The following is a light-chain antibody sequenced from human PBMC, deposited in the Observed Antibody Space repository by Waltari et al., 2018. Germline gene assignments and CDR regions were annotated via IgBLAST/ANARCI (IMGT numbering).Light chain of an antibody. CDR1: QGISSA. Sequence: AIHLTQSPSSLSASVGDRITITCRASQGISSALAWYQQKPGESPKFLIYDASSLQSGVPSRFSGNASGTDFTLTITSLQPEDFATYYCQQLHSYPITFGQGTRLEIK. CDR3: QQLHSYPIT. J-gene: IGKJ5*01. V-gene: IGKV1-13*02. CDR2: DAS.